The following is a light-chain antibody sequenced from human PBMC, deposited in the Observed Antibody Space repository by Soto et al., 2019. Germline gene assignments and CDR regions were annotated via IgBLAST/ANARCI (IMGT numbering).Light chain of an antibody. CDR3: QQYGSSPWT. Sequence: EIVMTHSPATLSVSPGERATLSCRASQSVSSSYLAWYQQKPGQAPRLLIYGASSRATGIPDRFSGSGSGTDFTLTISRLEPEDFAVYYCQQYGSSPWTFGQGTKVDI. V-gene: IGKV3-20*01. J-gene: IGKJ1*01. CDR2: GAS. CDR1: QSVSSSY.